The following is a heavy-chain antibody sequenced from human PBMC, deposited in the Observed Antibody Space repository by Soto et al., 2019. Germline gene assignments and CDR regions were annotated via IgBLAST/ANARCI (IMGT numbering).Heavy chain of an antibody. CDR3: AKDATRTSGWYYVDY. CDR2: IDYSGGTT. CDR1: GFPFSILA. Sequence: GWSLRLSCAASGFPFSILAMGWVRQAPGKGLEWVSVIDYSGGTTYYTDSVKGRFIISRDNSKKMLYLQMNSLRAEDTAVYYCAKDATRTSGWYYVDYWGQGALVTVSS. J-gene: IGHJ4*02. D-gene: IGHD6-19*01. V-gene: IGHV3-23*01.